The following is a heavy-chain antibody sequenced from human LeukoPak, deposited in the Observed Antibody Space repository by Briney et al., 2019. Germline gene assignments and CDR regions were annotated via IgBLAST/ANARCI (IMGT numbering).Heavy chain of an antibody. CDR3: ARHAVRGLRRAGSPDV. Sequence: GGSLRLSCAASGFTFSSYAMHWVRQAPGKGLEWVAVISYDGSNKYYADSVKGRFTISRDNSKNTLYLQMDSLRAEDTAVYYCARHAVRGLRRAGSPDVWGQGTTVTVSS. D-gene: IGHD1-1*01. CDR1: GFTFSSYA. V-gene: IGHV3-30-3*01. J-gene: IGHJ6*02. CDR2: ISYDGSNK.